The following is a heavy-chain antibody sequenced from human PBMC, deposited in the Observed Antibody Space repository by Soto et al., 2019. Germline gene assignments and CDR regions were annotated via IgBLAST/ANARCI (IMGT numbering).Heavy chain of an antibody. D-gene: IGHD3-10*01. CDR1: GGSISSSSYF. Sequence: SETLSLTCTVSGGSISSSSYFWGWIRQPPGKGLEWIGSIYYSGSTNYNPSLKSRVTISVDTSKNQFSLKLSSVTAADTAVYYCAREGTGITMVRGAAYFDYWGQGTLVTVSS. J-gene: IGHJ4*02. CDR3: AREGTGITMVRGAAYFDY. CDR2: IYYSGST. V-gene: IGHV4-39*07.